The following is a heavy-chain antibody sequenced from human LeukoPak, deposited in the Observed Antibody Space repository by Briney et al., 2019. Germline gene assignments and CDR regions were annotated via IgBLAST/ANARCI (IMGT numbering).Heavy chain of an antibody. J-gene: IGHJ4*02. D-gene: IGHD2-2*01. CDR3: ARDGIVVVPAAMLPYFDY. Sequence: ASVKVSCKASGYTFTSYGISWVRQAPGQRLEWMGWISAYNGNTNYAQKLQGRVTMTTDTSTSTAYMELRSLRSDDTAVYYCARDGIVVVPAAMLPYFDYWGQGTLVTVSS. CDR1: GYTFTSYG. V-gene: IGHV1-18*01. CDR2: ISAYNGNT.